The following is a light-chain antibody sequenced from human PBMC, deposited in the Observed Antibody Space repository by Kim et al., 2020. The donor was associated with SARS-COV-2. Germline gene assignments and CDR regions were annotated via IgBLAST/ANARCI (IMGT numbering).Light chain of an antibody. CDR3: SSYTSSSTPNWV. CDR2: DVS. CDR1: SSDVGGYNY. Sequence: SFTLSCTGTSSDVGGYNYVSWYQQHPGKAPKLMIYDVSNRPSGVSNRFSGSKSGNTASLTISGLQAEDEADYYCSSYTSSSTPNWVFGGGTQLTVL. V-gene: IGLV2-14*03. J-gene: IGLJ3*02.